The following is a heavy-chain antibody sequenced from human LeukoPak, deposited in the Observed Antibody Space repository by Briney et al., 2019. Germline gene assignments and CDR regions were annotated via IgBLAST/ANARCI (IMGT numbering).Heavy chain of an antibody. CDR2: IYSGGST. J-gene: IGHJ6*02. Sequence: GGSLRLSCAASGFTVSSNYMSWVRQAPGKGLEWVSVIYSGGSTYYADSVKGRFTISRDNSKNTLYLQMDSLRAEDTAVYYCARDRQQLLLGMDVWGQGTTVTVSS. V-gene: IGHV3-66*01. CDR1: GFTVSSNY. D-gene: IGHD6-6*01. CDR3: ARDRQQLLLGMDV.